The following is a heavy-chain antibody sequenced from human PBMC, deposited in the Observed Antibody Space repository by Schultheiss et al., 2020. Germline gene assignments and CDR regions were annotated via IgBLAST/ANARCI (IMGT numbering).Heavy chain of an antibody. CDR3: ARGDRAPGPTVLDY. J-gene: IGHJ4*02. V-gene: IGHV4-59*01. CDR1: GGSISSYY. D-gene: IGHD1-26*01. Sequence: SQTLSLTCTVSGGSISSYYWSWIRQHPGKGLEWIGYIYYSGSTYYNPSLKSRVTISVDTSKNQFSLKLSSVTAADTAVYYCARGDRAPGPTVLDYWGQGTLVTVSS. CDR2: IYYSGST.